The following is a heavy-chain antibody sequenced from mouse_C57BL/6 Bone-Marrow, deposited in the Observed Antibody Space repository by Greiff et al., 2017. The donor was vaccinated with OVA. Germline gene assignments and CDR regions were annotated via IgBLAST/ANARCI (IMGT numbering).Heavy chain of an antibody. CDR2: IYPGDGDT. Sequence: QVQLQQSGPELVKPGASVKISCKASGYAFSSSWMNWVKQRPGKGLEWIGRIYPGDGDTNYNGKFKGKATLTADKSSSTAYMQLSSLTSEDSAVYFCAPDYYGSSYPFAYWGQGTLVTVSA. CDR1: GYAFSSSW. V-gene: IGHV1-82*01. J-gene: IGHJ3*01. D-gene: IGHD1-1*01. CDR3: APDYYGSSYPFAY.